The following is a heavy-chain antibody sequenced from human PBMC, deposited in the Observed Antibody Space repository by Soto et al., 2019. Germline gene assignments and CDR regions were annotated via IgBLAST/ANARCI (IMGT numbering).Heavy chain of an antibody. Sequence: QLQLQESGPGLVNPSETLSLTCTVSGGSISSSNYYWGWIRQPPGKGLEWIGRIYYSGSTYYNPSLKSRVTISVDTSTNQFSLKLRSVTSADTAVYYCASLFHCSSTSCYYYYGMEVWGQGTTVTVSS. CDR2: IYYSGST. CDR1: GGSISSSNYY. J-gene: IGHJ6*02. V-gene: IGHV4-39*01. CDR3: ASLFHCSSTSCYYYYGMEV. D-gene: IGHD2-2*01.